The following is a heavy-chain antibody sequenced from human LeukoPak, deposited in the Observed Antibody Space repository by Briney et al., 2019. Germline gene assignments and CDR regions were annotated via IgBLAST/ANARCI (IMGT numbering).Heavy chain of an antibody. Sequence: GGSLRLSCAASGFTFSNAWMSWVRQAPGKGLEWVSSINGRGGSTDYADSLKGRFTISRDNSKNTLYLQMNSLRAEDTAVYYCAKTPVRRFPLYFDYWGQGTLVTVSS. CDR2: INGRGGST. D-gene: IGHD3-3*01. J-gene: IGHJ4*02. CDR3: AKTPVRRFPLYFDY. V-gene: IGHV3-23*01. CDR1: GFTFSNAW.